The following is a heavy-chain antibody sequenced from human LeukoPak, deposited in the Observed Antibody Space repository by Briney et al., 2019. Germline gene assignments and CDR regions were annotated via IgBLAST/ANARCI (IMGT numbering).Heavy chain of an antibody. V-gene: IGHV4-59*01. Sequence: SETLSLTCTVSGGSISSYYWSWLRQSPGKGLEWIGYIYYSGSTNYNPSLKSRVTISLDTSKSQFSLKLSSVTAVDTALYYCARDLDGGGTFDYWGQGTLVTVSS. J-gene: IGHJ4*02. D-gene: IGHD4-23*01. CDR2: IYYSGST. CDR3: ARDLDGGGTFDY. CDR1: GGSISSYY.